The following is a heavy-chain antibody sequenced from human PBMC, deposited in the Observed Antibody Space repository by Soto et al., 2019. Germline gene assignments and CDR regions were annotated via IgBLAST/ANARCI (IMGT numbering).Heavy chain of an antibody. CDR1: GFTFSSYA. V-gene: IGHV3-30-3*01. CDR3: ARDKRFLESLDY. CDR2: ISYDGSNK. D-gene: IGHD3-3*01. Sequence: GGSLRLSCAASGFTFSSYAMHWVRQAPGKGLEWVAVISYDGSNKYYADSVKGRFTISRDNSKNTLYLQMNSLRAEDTAVYYCARDKRFLESLDYWGQGTLVTVYS. J-gene: IGHJ4*02.